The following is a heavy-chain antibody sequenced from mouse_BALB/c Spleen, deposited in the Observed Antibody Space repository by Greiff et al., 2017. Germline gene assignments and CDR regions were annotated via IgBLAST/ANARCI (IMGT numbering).Heavy chain of an antibody. Sequence: EVKLMESGPSLVKPSQTLSLTCSVTGDSITSGYWNWIRKFPGNKLEYMGYISYSGSTYYNPSLKSRISITRDTSKNQYYLQLNSVTTEDTATYYCARYYYGSSYNWYFDVWGAGTTVTVSS. CDR2: ISYSGST. D-gene: IGHD1-1*01. CDR3: ARYYYGSSYNWYFDV. V-gene: IGHV3-8*02. CDR1: GDSITSGY. J-gene: IGHJ1*01.